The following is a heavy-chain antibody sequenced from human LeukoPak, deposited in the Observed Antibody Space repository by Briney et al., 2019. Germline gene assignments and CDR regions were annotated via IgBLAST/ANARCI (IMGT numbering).Heavy chain of an antibody. CDR1: GFTFSSYA. D-gene: IGHD6-6*01. CDR2: ISYDGSNK. Sequence: GRSLRLSCAASGFTFSSYAMYWVRQAPGKGLEWVAVISYDGSNKYYADSVKGRFTISRDNSKNTLYLQMNSLRAEDTAVYYCARDRGSSGPQYYFDYWGQGTLVTVSS. J-gene: IGHJ4*02. CDR3: ARDRGSSGPQYYFDY. V-gene: IGHV3-30*04.